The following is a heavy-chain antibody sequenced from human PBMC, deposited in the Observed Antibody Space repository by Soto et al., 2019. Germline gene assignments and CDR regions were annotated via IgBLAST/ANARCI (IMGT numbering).Heavy chain of an antibody. D-gene: IGHD3-16*01. J-gene: IGHJ4*02. Sequence: GGSLRLSCAACGFKFNRCAMSWVRQAPGKGLEWLSLISATGGGTSDPDSVKGRFTISRANSHNTLYLQVHSLTAEDTAVYYCAKDRRAGGNSAFYFDFWGQGAEVTVSS. CDR1: GFKFNRCA. CDR2: ISATGGGT. V-gene: IGHV3-23*01. CDR3: AKDRRAGGNSAFYFDF.